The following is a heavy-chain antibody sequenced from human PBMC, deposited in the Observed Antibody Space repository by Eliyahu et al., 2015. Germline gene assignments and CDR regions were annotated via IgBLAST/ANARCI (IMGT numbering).Heavy chain of an antibody. V-gene: IGHV5-10-1*03. CDR2: VDPSDSYT. J-gene: IGHJ4*02. CDR1: GYSFTSYW. Sequence: EVQLVQSGAEVKKPGEALRIXCKGSGYSFTSYWISWVRQMPGKGLEWMGRVDPSDSYTNYSPSFQGHVTISADKSISTAYLQWSSLKASDTAMYYCARHVDTAMVTDYWGQGTLVTVSS. D-gene: IGHD5-18*01. CDR3: ARHVDTAMVTDY.